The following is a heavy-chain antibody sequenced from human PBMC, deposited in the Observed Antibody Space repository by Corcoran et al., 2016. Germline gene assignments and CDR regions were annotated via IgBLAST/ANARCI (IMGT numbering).Heavy chain of an antibody. D-gene: IGHD2-21*02. CDR2: IYYIGST. J-gene: IGHJ5*02. V-gene: IGHV4-39*07. Sequence: QLQLQESGPGLVKPSETLSLTCTVSGGSISSSSYYWGWIRQPPGKGLEWIGSIYYIGSTYYNPSLKSRVTIALDTSKNQFSLKLGSVTAADTAGYYCARVNLPSYCGGDCSPSWFDPWGQGTLVTVSS. CDR1: GGSISSSSYY. CDR3: ARVNLPSYCGGDCSPSWFDP.